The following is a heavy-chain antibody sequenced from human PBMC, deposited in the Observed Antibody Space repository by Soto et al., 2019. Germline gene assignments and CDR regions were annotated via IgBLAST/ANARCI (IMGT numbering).Heavy chain of an antibody. D-gene: IGHD4-4*01. Sequence: GGSLRLSCAASGFTFSSAWINWVRQAPGKGLEWVGRIKSKTDGGTTDYAAPVKGRFTISRDDSKNTLYLQMNSLKTEDTAVYYCTTDPPSYGLQYSPYYYYGMDVWGQGTTVTVSS. CDR2: IKSKTDGGTT. V-gene: IGHV3-15*07. CDR3: TTDPPSYGLQYSPYYYYGMDV. J-gene: IGHJ6*02. CDR1: GFTFSSAW.